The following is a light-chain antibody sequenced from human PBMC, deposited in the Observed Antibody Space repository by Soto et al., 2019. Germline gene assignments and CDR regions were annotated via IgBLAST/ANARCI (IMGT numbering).Light chain of an antibody. CDR3: QRYDSDST. V-gene: IGKV1-5*03. J-gene: IGKJ2*01. CDR2: KQS. CDR1: QSISSW. Sequence: DIQMTQSPSTLSASVGDRVTITCRASQSISSWLAWYQQKPGKVPKLLIYKQSSLASGVPSMFSGSGSGTEFTLTISSLQPDDFATYYRQRYDSDSTFGQGTKLEIK.